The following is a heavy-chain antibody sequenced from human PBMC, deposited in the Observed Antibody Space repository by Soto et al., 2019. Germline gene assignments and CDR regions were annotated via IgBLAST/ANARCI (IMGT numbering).Heavy chain of an antibody. J-gene: IGHJ5*02. V-gene: IGHV4-30-4*01. Sequence: SETLSLTCTVSGGSISSGDYYWSWIRQPPGKGLEWIGYIYYSGSTYYNPSLKSRVTISVDTSKNQFSLKLSSVTAADTAVYYCARDSDWGWFDPWGQGTLVTVSS. D-gene: IGHD7-27*01. CDR1: GGSISSGDYY. CDR2: IYYSGST. CDR3: ARDSDWGWFDP.